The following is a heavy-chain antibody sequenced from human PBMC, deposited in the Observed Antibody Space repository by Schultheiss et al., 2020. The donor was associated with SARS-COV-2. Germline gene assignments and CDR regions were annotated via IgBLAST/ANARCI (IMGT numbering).Heavy chain of an antibody. V-gene: IGHV3-21*04. CDR2: ISSSSSYI. CDR1: GFTFSSYG. Sequence: GGSLRLSCAASGFTFSSYGMHWVRQAPGKGLEWVSSISSSSSYIYYADSVKGRFTISRDNAKNSLYLQMNSLRAEDTAVYYCANISPRYCSSTSCYPVYWGQGTLVTVSS. CDR3: ANISPRYCSSTSCYPVY. D-gene: IGHD2-2*01. J-gene: IGHJ4*02.